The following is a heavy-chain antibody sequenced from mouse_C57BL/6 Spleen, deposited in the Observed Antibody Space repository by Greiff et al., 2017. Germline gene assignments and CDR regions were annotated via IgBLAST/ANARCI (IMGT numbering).Heavy chain of an antibody. D-gene: IGHD2-5*01. Sequence: VQRVESGAELVRPGASVKLSCKASGYTFTDYYINWVKQRPGQGLEWIARIYPGSGNTYYNEKFKGKATLTAEKSSSTAYMQLSSLTSEDSAVYFCARLDSNYGGFAYWGQGTLVTVSA. CDR3: ARLDSNYGGFAY. J-gene: IGHJ3*01. V-gene: IGHV1-76*01. CDR1: GYTFTDYY. CDR2: IYPGSGNT.